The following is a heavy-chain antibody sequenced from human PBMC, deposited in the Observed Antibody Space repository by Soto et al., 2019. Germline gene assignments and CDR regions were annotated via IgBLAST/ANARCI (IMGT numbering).Heavy chain of an antibody. CDR1: GFTFGEFG. CDR2: ISYSEAVT. Sequence: GGSLRLSCVGSGFTFGEFGLHWVRKAPGKGLEWVALISYSEAVTKYGDSAKGRFTFSRDNSKNNVYLQMDSLRHEDTAIYYCAKAGLQFHSNSAGFHFYDWGPGTLVTVSS. J-gene: IGHJ4*02. CDR3: AKAGLQFHSNSAGFHFYD. V-gene: IGHV3-30*18. D-gene: IGHD4-4*01.